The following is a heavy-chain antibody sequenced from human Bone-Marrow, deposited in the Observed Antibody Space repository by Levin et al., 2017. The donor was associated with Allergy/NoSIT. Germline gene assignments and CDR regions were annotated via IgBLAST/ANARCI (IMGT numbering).Heavy chain of an antibody. Sequence: GGSLRLSCAASGFTFSSYAMSWVRQAPGKGLEWVSAISGSGGSTYYADSVKGRFTISRDNSKNTLYLQMNSLRAEDTAVYYCAKLPFSQHYCSSTSCYAVVSDYMDVWGKGTTVTVSS. J-gene: IGHJ6*03. D-gene: IGHD2-2*01. V-gene: IGHV3-23*01. CDR3: AKLPFSQHYCSSTSCYAVVSDYMDV. CDR2: ISGSGGST. CDR1: GFTFSSYA.